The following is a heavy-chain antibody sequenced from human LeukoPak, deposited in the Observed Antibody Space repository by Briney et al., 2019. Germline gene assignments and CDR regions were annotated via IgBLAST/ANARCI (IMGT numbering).Heavy chain of an antibody. J-gene: IGHJ5*02. CDR2: TKQDGSEK. D-gene: IGHD2-8*01. Sequence: GGSLRLSCAASGFTFSSYWMSWVRQAPGKGLEWVANTKQDGSEKYYVDSVKGRFTISRDNAKNSLYLQMNSLRAEDTAVYYCARALGYCTNGVCYTWFDPWGQGTLVTVSS. CDR3: ARALGYCTNGVCYTWFDP. V-gene: IGHV3-7*01. CDR1: GFTFSSYW.